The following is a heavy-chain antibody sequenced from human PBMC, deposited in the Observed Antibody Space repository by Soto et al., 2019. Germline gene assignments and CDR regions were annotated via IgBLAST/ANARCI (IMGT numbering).Heavy chain of an antibody. D-gene: IGHD2-2*02. CDR3: ARGSCSSASCYTGDY. Sequence: SETLSLTCTVSGDTIGSYYWSWIRQPPGKGLEWIGYIYFTGSTNYNPSLKSRVTISVDTSSNQFSLKLSSVTAADTAVYYCARGSCSSASCYTGDYWGQGTLVTVSS. CDR2: IYFTGST. J-gene: IGHJ4*02. V-gene: IGHV4-59*01. CDR1: GDTIGSYY.